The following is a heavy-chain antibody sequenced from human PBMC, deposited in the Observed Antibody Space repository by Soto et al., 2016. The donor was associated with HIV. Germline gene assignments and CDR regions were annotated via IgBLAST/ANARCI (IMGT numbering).Heavy chain of an antibody. D-gene: IGHD5-12*01. Sequence: EVQLLESGGGLVQPGGSLRLSCAASGFTFSSYAMSWVRQAPGKGLEWVSAISGSGGSTYYADSVKGRFTISRDNSKNTLYLQMNSLRAEDTAVYYCAKDGYSGYERAAGPFHFDYWGQGTLVTVSS. V-gene: IGHV3-23*01. CDR1: GFTFSSYA. CDR2: ISGSGGST. CDR3: AKDGYSGYERAAGPFHFDY. J-gene: IGHJ4*02.